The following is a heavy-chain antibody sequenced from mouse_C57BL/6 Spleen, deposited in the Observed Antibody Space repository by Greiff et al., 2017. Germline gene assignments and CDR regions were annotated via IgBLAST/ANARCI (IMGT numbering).Heavy chain of an antibody. D-gene: IGHD2-2*01. CDR2: IYPGDGDT. J-gene: IGHJ1*03. CDR1: GYAFSSYW. V-gene: IGHV1-80*01. CDR3: ARAYGYDAYFDV. Sequence: QVQLQQSGAELVKPGASVKISCKASGYAFSSYWMNWVKQRPGKGLEWIGQIYPGDGDTNYNGKFKGKATLTADKSSSTAYMQLRRLTSEDSAVYFCARAYGYDAYFDVWGTGTTVTVSS.